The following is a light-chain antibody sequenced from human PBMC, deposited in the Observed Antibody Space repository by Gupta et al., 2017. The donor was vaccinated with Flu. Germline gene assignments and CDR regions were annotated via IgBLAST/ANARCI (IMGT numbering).Light chain of an antibody. Sequence: DIKMTQSPSTLSASVGDRVTITCRASQSLNNWLDWFQQKPGQAPKLLIYRVSNLESGVPSRFSGSGFGTEFTLTISSLQPDDSATYYCQQYNSYVWTFGQGTKVEIK. CDR3: QQYNSYVWT. CDR1: QSLNNW. J-gene: IGKJ1*01. CDR2: RVS. V-gene: IGKV1-5*03.